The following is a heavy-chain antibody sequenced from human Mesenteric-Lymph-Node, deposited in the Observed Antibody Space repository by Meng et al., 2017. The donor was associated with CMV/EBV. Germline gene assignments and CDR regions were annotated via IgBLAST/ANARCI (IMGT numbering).Heavy chain of an antibody. Sequence: GGSLRLSCAASGFIFSNYGMHWVRQAPGKGLEWVAFVQYDGSDKYYAASVKGQFTISRDNSKNTLYLQMNSLRPEDTAVYYCAKMGAYCGRTNCSSGGNFHSWGQGTLVTVSS. CDR1: GFIFSNYG. CDR2: VQYDGSDK. J-gene: IGHJ4*02. CDR3: AKMGAYCGRTNCSSGGNFHS. D-gene: IGHD2-2*01. V-gene: IGHV3-30*02.